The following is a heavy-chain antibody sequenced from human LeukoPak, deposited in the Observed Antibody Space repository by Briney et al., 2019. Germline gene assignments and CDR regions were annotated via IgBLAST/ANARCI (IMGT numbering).Heavy chain of an antibody. CDR2: IYHSGST. D-gene: IGHD1-14*01. CDR3: ARVSESRHDAFDI. Sequence: SLSLTCAVSGGSISSSNWWSWVRQPPGKGLEWIGEIYHSGSTNYNPSLKSRVTISVDTSKNQFSLKLSSVTAADTAVYYCARVSESRHDAFDIWGQGTMVTVSS. CDR1: GGSISSSNW. V-gene: IGHV4-4*02. J-gene: IGHJ3*02.